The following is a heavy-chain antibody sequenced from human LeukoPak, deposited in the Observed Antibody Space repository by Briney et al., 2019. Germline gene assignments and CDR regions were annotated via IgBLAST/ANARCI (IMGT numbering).Heavy chain of an antibody. J-gene: IGHJ6*02. D-gene: IGHD3-16*01. Sequence: GGSLRLSCAVSGLTFSSSWMDWVRQAPGKGLEWVASINHNGNVNYYVDSVKGRFTISRDNAKNSLYLQMSNLRAEDTAVYFCARGGGLDVWGQGATVTVSS. CDR3: ARGGGLDV. V-gene: IGHV3-7*03. CDR1: GLTFSSSW. CDR2: INHNGNVN.